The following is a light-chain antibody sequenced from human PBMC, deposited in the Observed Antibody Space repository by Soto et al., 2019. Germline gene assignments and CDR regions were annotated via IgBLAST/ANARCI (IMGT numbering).Light chain of an antibody. CDR2: AAS. CDR3: QKYNSPPRT. V-gene: IGKV1-17*01. J-gene: IGKJ1*01. Sequence: QMTQSPSSLSASVGEKIIITCRASRDVGSDVSWYQQKPGQAPKLLIYAASNLYTGVPSRFSGSRSGTEFTLTISSLQPEDVATYYCQKYNSPPRTFGQGTKVDIK. CDR1: RDVGSD.